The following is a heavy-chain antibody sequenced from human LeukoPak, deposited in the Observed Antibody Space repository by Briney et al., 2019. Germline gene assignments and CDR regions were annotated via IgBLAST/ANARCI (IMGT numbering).Heavy chain of an antibody. CDR3: ARVSPYGDFDC. Sequence: GASVKVSCKASGYTFTAYYIHWVRQAPGQGLEWLGWVNPNTGGTNFAPKFQGRVTMTRDTSIRMTCMELTSLKSDDTAVYYCARVSPYGDFDCWGQGTLVTVSS. J-gene: IGHJ4*02. V-gene: IGHV1-2*02. D-gene: IGHD4-17*01. CDR1: GYTFTAYY. CDR2: VNPNTGGT.